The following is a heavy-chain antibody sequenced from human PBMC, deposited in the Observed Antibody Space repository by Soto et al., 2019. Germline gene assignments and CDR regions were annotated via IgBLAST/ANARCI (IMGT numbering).Heavy chain of an antibody. CDR2: ISYDGSNK. J-gene: IGHJ6*02. V-gene: IGHV3-30-3*01. D-gene: IGHD6-13*01. CDR3: ARAPPRGIAAPGTWGSGMDV. Sequence: GGSLRLSCTASGFSFSSYSLHWVRQTPGKGLEWVAVISYDGSNKYYADSVKGRFTVSRDSPKNTLFFHMNNLKPEDTAVYYCARAPPRGIAAPGTWGSGMDVWGQGTTV. CDR1: GFSFSSYS.